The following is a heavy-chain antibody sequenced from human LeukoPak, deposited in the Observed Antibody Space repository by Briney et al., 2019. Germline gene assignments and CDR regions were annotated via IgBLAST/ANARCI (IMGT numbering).Heavy chain of an antibody. CDR2: MNPNSGNT. Sequence: ASVKVSCKASGYTFTSYDINWVRQATGQGLEWMGWMNPNSGNTGYAQKFQGRVTMTRNTSISTAYMELSSLRSEDTAVYYCARVGTYYYGSGGINWFDPWGQGTLVTVSS. CDR3: ARVGTYYYGSGGINWFDP. V-gene: IGHV1-8*01. J-gene: IGHJ5*02. D-gene: IGHD3-10*01. CDR1: GYTFTSYD.